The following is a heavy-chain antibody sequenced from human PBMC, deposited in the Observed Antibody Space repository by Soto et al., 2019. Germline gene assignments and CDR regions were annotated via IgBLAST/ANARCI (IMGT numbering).Heavy chain of an antibody. D-gene: IGHD6-6*01. CDR3: ARSIAARPGRPEKYYFDY. Sequence: QVQLVQSGAEVKKPGASVKVSCKASGYTFTGYYMHWVRQAPGQGLEWMGWINPNSGGTNYAQKFQGRVTMTRDTSISTAYMELSRLRSDDTAVYYCARSIAARPGRPEKYYFDYWGQGTLVTVSS. CDR1: GYTFTGYY. CDR2: INPNSGGT. J-gene: IGHJ4*02. V-gene: IGHV1-2*02.